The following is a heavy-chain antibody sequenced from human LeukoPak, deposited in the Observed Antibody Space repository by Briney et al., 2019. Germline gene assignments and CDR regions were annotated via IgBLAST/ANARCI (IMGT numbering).Heavy chain of an antibody. CDR2: IIPIFGTA. CDR1: GGTFSSYA. V-gene: IGHV1-69*05. Sequence: ASVKVSCKASGGTFSSYAISWVRQAPGQGLEWMGGIIPIFGTANYAQKFQGRVTITTDESTSTAYMELSSLRSEGTAVYYCARGVVGDGYNSDYFDYWGQGTLVTVSS. J-gene: IGHJ4*02. CDR3: ARGVVGDGYNSDYFDY. D-gene: IGHD5-24*01.